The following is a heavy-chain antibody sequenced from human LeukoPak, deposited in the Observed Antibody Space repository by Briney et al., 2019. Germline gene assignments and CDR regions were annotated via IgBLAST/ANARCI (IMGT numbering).Heavy chain of an antibody. J-gene: IGHJ6*03. CDR2: ISSNGGST. CDR1: GFTFSDYY. D-gene: IGHD3-10*01. Sequence: GGSLRLSCAASGFTFSDYYMSWVRQAPGKGLEYVSAISSNGGSTYYANSVKGRFTISRDNSKNTLYLQMGSLRAEDMAVYYCARDPSSGNYYYYYYMDVWGKGTTVTVSS. CDR3: ARDPSSGNYYYYYYMDV. V-gene: IGHV3-64*01.